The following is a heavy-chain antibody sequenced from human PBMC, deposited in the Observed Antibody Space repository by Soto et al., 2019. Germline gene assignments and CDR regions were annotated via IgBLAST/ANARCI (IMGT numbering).Heavy chain of an antibody. D-gene: IGHD3-22*01. CDR2: FYDSGTS. Sequence: QVQLQESGPGLVKPSQTLSLTCTVSGDSISDVDYYWSWVRQTPREGLEWIGAFYDSGTSYHSPSLKSRMTISVDSSKNQFSLTLTSVTAADTAVYYCARGTRDYFDTTGPGYGMDVWGQGTTVTVSS. CDR3: ARGTRDYFDTTGPGYGMDV. J-gene: IGHJ6*02. CDR1: GDSISDVDYY. V-gene: IGHV4-30-4*01.